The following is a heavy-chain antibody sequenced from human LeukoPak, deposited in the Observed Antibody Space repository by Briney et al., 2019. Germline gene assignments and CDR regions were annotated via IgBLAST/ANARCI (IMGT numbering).Heavy chain of an antibody. D-gene: IGHD3-22*01. Sequence: ASVKVSCKASGGTFSGYAISWVRQAPGQGLEWMGGIIPIFGTANYAQKFQGRVTITADESTSTAYMELSSLRSEDTAVYYCARSYYYDSSGYSGYFDYWGQGTLVTVSS. J-gene: IGHJ4*02. CDR1: GGTFSGYA. CDR2: IIPIFGTA. CDR3: ARSYYYDSSGYSGYFDY. V-gene: IGHV1-69*13.